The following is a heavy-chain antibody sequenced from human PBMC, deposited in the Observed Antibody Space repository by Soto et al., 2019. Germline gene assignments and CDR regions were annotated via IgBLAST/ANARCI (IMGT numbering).Heavy chain of an antibody. CDR3: ARVTAWLDYYGSGSRAYGMDV. V-gene: IGHV4-31*03. J-gene: IGHJ6*02. CDR1: GGSISSGGYY. D-gene: IGHD3-10*01. CDR2: IYYSGST. Sequence: SETLSLTCTVSGGSISSGGYYWSWIRQHPGKGLEWIGYIYYSGSTYYNPSLKSRVTISVDTSKNQFSLKLSSVTAADTAVYYCARVTAWLDYYGSGSRAYGMDVWGQGTTVTVSS.